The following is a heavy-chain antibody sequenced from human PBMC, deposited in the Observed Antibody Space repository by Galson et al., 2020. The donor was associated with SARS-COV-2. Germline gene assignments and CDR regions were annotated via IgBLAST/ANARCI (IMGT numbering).Heavy chain of an antibody. D-gene: IGHD3-9*01. CDR3: ANSIDFFNWFDP. Sequence: GGSLRLSCAASGFTFSSYAMSWVRQAPGKGLEWVSAISGSGGSTYYADSVKGRFTISRDNSKNTLYLQMNSLRAEDTAVYYCANSIDFFNWFDPWGQGTLVTVSS. V-gene: IGHV3-23*01. J-gene: IGHJ5*02. CDR1: GFTFSSYA. CDR2: ISGSGGST.